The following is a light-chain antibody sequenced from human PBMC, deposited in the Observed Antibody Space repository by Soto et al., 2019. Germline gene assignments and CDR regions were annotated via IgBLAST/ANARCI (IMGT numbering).Light chain of an antibody. V-gene: IGKV1-9*01. J-gene: IGKJ4*01. CDR3: QQLNGYLELT. CDR1: QGISTY. CDR2: DAS. Sequence: DIQMTQSPSTLSGSVGDRVTITCRASQGISTYLAWYQQKLGKAPKLLIYDASTLQSGVPSRFSGSRSGTEFTLTISSLQPEDFATYYCQQLNGYLELTFGGGTKVDIK.